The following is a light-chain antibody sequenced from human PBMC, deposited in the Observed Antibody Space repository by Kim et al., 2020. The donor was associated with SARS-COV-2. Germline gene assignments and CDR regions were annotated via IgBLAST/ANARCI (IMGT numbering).Light chain of an antibody. Sequence: GQKVTISCCGSSSNSGKNYVSWYRQCPGTAPKLLIYDNNKRHSGIPDRFSGSNSGTSATLCITGLQTGDEADYYCGTWDSSLNGLVFGAGTQLTVL. CDR1: SSNSGKNY. CDR3: GTWDSSLNGLV. J-gene: IGLJ2*01. V-gene: IGLV1-51*01. CDR2: DNN.